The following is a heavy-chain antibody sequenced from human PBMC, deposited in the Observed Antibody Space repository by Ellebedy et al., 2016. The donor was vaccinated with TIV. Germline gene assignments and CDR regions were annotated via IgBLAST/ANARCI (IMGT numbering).Heavy chain of an antibody. D-gene: IGHD2-15*01. J-gene: IGHJ4*02. V-gene: IGHV5-51*01. CDR1: GYSFPNYW. CDR2: IYPGQSII. Sequence: KVSCKASGYSFPNYWIGWVRQMPGEGLEWMGIIYPGQSIIKYSPSFQGQVTISADRSISTAYLQLNRLKAWDSAMFYCARQRCSGDTCYSVDFWGQGTLVTVSS. CDR3: ARQRCSGDTCYSVDF.